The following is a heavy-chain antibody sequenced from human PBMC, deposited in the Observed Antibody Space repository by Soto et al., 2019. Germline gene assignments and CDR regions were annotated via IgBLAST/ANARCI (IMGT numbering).Heavy chain of an antibody. D-gene: IGHD1-26*01. V-gene: IGHV3-21*01. CDR1: GFTFSSYS. Sequence: EVQLVESGGGLVKPGGSLRLSCAASGFTFSSYSMNWVRQAPGKGLEWVSSISSSSSYIYYADSVKGRFTISRDNAKNSLYLQMNSLRAEDTAVYYCARDLISGSYYNYYYGMDVWGQGTTFTVSS. CDR2: ISSSSSYI. CDR3: ARDLISGSYYNYYYGMDV. J-gene: IGHJ6*02.